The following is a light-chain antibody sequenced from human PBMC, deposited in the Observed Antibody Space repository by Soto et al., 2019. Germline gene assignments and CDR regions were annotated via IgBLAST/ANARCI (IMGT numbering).Light chain of an antibody. Sequence: SALTQPASVSGSPGQSITISCTGTSSDVGSYNLVSWYQQHPGKAPKLMIYEGSKRPSGVSNRFSGSKSGNTASLTISGLQAEDEADYYCCSYAGSSTFDPYVFGTGTKVTVL. CDR3: CSYAGSSTFDPYV. CDR1: SSDVGSYNL. V-gene: IGLV2-23*03. J-gene: IGLJ1*01. CDR2: EGS.